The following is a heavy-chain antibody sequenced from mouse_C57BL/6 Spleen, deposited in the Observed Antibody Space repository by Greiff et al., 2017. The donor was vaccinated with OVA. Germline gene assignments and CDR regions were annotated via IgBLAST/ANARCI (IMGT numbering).Heavy chain of an antibody. CDR3: ARYHYDYDVRTWFAY. J-gene: IGHJ3*01. D-gene: IGHD2-4*01. V-gene: IGHV1-81*01. CDR2: IYPRSGNT. Sequence: QVQLQQSGAELARPGASVKLSCKASGYTFTSYGISWVKQRTGQGLEWIGEIYPRSGNTYYNEKFKGKATLTADKSSSTAYMELRSLTSEDSAVYFCARYHYDYDVRTWFAYWGQGTLVTVSA. CDR1: GYTFTSYG.